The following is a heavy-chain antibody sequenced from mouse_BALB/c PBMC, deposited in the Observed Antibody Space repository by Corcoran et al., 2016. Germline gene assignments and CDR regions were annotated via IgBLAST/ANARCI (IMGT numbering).Heavy chain of an antibody. J-gene: IGHJ3*01. CDR1: GYSLTGYT. CDR3: ARGYYPAY. V-gene: IGHV1-18*01. CDR2: IKPYNGGT. Sequence: DVQLQQSGPELVKPGASMKICCKSSGYSLTGYTMNWVKQRHGQNLEWIGLIKPYNGGTSYNQKFKGKATLTVDKSSSTAYMELLSLTSEDSEVYYCARGYYPAYWGQGTLVTVSA. D-gene: IGHD1-1*02.